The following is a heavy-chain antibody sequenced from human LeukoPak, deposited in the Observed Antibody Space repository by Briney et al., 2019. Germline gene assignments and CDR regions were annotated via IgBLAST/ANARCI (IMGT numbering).Heavy chain of an antibody. Sequence: PSETLSLTCTVSGGSISSYYWSWIRQPAGKGLEWIGRIYTSGSTNYNPSLKSRVTMLVDTSKNQFSLKLSSVSAADTAVYYCARAPTTNYYYDSSGYYYDAFDIWGQGTMVTVSS. D-gene: IGHD3-22*01. J-gene: IGHJ3*02. CDR3: ARAPTTNYYYDSSGYYYDAFDI. V-gene: IGHV4-4*07. CDR1: GGSISSYY. CDR2: IYTSGST.